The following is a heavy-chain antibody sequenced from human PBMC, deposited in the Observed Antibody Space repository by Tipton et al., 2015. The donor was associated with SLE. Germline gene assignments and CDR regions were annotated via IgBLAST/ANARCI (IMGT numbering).Heavy chain of an antibody. CDR2: IYHSGST. D-gene: IGHD6-13*01. CDR3: AREGQLVHDAFDI. V-gene: IGHV4-38-2*02. Sequence: TLSLTCTVSGYSISSGYYWGWIRQPPGKGLEWIGSIYHSGSTYYNPSLKSRVTISVDTSKNQFSLKLSSVTAADTAVYYCAREGQLVHDAFDIWGQGTMLTVSS. J-gene: IGHJ3*02. CDR1: GYSISSGYY.